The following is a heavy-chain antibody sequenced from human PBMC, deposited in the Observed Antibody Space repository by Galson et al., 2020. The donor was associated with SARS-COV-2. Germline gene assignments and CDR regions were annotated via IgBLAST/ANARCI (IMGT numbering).Heavy chain of an antibody. CDR2: ISSSGGAI. CDR3: AREVYRPQVWGYSGMDV. CDR1: GFTFSSYE. J-gene: IGHJ6*02. D-gene: IGHD2-21*01. V-gene: IGHV3-48*03. Sequence: GESLKISCAASGFTFSSYEMNWVRQAPGGGLEWLSYISSSGGAIYYADSLKGRFTISRDNAKNSLFLQMSSLGVEDTAVYYCAREVYRPQVWGYSGMDVWGQGTTVTVSS.